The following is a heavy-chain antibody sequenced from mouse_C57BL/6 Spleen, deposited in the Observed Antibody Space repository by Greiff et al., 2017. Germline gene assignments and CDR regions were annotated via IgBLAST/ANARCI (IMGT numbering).Heavy chain of an antibody. CDR3: ARRGYYGSSTYWYFDV. V-gene: IGHV2-9-1*01. J-gene: IGHJ1*03. CDR2: IWTGGGT. D-gene: IGHD1-1*01. Sequence: VKLVESGHGLVAPSQSLSITCTVSGFSLTSYAISWVRQPPGKGLEWLGVIWTGGGTNYNSALKSRLSISKDNSKSQVFLKMNSLQTDDTARYYCARRGYYGSSTYWYFDVWGTGTTVTVSS. CDR1: GFSLTSYA.